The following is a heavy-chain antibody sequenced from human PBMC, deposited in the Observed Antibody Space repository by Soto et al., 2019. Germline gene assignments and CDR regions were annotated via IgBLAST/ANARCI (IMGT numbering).Heavy chain of an antibody. CDR1: GGSISSGDYS. CDR2: ISYSGST. J-gene: IGHJ4*02. D-gene: IGHD5-12*01. CDR3: ASLKSLNIVAK. Sequence: SETLSLTCAVSGGSISSGDYSWNWIRQPPGKGLEWIGSISYSGSTYYNPSLKSRVSSSVDTSNYQFSLKLSSVTAADTAVYYCASLKSLNIVAKWGQGTLVTVSS. V-gene: IGHV4-30-2*03.